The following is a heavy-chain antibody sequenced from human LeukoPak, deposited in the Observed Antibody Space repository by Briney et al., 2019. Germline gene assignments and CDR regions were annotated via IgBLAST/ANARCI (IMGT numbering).Heavy chain of an antibody. CDR3: ARGGDGYNFDAFDI. D-gene: IGHD5-24*01. Sequence: TLSLTCTVSGGSISSGGYYWSWIRQHPGKGLEWIGYIYYSGSTYYNPSLKSRVTISVDTSKNQFSLKLSSVTAADTAVYYCARGGDGYNFDAFDIWGQGTMVTVSS. V-gene: IGHV4-31*03. CDR1: GGSISSGGYY. J-gene: IGHJ3*02. CDR2: IYYSGST.